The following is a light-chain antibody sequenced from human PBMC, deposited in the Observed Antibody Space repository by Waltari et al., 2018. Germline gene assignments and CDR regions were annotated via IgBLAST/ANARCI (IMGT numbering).Light chain of an antibody. CDR2: EDN. CDR3: QSFDSSNHRV. V-gene: IGLV6-57*04. Sequence: NFVLTQPHSVSESPGKTVTISCARSSGRIAANSVQWFQQRPGSAPTTVIYEDNQRPSGVPDRFSGSIDSSSNSASLTISGLKTEDEADYYCQSFDSSNHRVFGGGTKLIVL. J-gene: IGLJ3*02. CDR1: SGRIAANS.